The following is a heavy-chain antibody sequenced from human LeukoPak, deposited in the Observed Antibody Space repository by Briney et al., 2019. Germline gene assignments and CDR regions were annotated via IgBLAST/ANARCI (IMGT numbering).Heavy chain of an antibody. CDR3: ATGKLDASGYDFMLPF. J-gene: IGHJ4*02. D-gene: IGHD5-12*01. CDR1: GFTFSNSA. V-gene: IGHV3-30-3*01. CDR2: FSRDGTNK. Sequence: GGPLRLSCAASGFTFSNSAMHWLRQAPGKGLEWVAVFSRDGTNKYYADSVKGRFTISRDNSRSTLYLHMNSLRTGDTALYYCATGKLDASGYDFMLPFWGQGTLVTVSS.